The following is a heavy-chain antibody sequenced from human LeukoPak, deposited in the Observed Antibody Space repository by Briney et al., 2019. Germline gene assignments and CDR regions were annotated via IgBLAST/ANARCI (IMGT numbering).Heavy chain of an antibody. CDR3: AKGGGITDYARFDY. J-gene: IGHJ4*02. D-gene: IGHD1-14*01. CDR2: ISYDESNT. Sequence: GGSLRLSCAASGFTVSSNYMSWVRQAPGKGLEWVAIISYDESNTYYADSVKGRFTISRDNSKNTLYLQMNSLRAEDTAVYYCAKGGGITDYARFDYWGQGTLVTVSS. CDR1: GFTVSSNY. V-gene: IGHV3-30*18.